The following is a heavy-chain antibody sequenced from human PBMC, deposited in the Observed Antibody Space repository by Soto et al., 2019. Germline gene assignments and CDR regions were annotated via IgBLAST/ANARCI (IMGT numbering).Heavy chain of an antibody. J-gene: IGHJ5*02. CDR2: IYYSGST. CDR1: GGSISSSTYY. V-gene: IGHV4-39*01. D-gene: IGHD4-17*01. CDR3: ERGDIYGDYGWFDP. Sequence: SETLSLTCTVSGGSISSSTYYWGWIPQPPGKGLEWIGSIYYSGSTYYNPSLKSRVTISVDTSKNQFSLKLRSVTAADTAVYYCERGDIYGDYGWFDPWGQGTLVTVSS.